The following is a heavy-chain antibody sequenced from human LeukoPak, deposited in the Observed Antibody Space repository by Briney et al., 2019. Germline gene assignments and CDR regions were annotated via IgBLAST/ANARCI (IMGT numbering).Heavy chain of an antibody. CDR2: IDKSGDGA. J-gene: IGHJ3*02. D-gene: IGHD2-2*01. CDR3: ARRGGTSGWGAFDI. V-gene: IGHV3-23*01. CDR1: GFTFSSHA. Sequence: GGSLRLSCAASGFTFSSHAMNWVRQPPGKGLDWVSFIDKSGDGAFYADSVKGRFTISRDNSKNTLYLQMNSLRREDTAVYYCARRGGTSGWGAFDIWGQGTMVTVSS.